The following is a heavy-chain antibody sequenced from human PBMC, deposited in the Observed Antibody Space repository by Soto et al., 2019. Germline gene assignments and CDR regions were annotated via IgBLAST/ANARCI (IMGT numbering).Heavy chain of an antibody. CDR1: GFTFSDYY. CDR3: ARDRQYSGFDRIGRPRHIYSGVDV. CDR2: ISHSGTTA. Sequence: QVQLVESGGGLVKPGGSLRLSCEASGFTFSDYYMTWFRQAPGEGLEWVSSISHSGTTADSADTVKGRFAISRANVKKSLFLHMVSLAAEDTAVSYCARDRQYSGFDRIGRPRHIYSGVDVWGPVTKVTVSS. V-gene: IGHV3-11*01. J-gene: IGHJ6*02. D-gene: IGHD5-12*01.